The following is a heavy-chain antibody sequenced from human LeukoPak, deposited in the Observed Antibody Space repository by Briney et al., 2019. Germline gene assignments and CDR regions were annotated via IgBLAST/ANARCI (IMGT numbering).Heavy chain of an antibody. D-gene: IGHD1-26*01. J-gene: IGHJ4*02. CDR3: ARNPPRYFN. V-gene: IGHV3-7*05. CDR2: IQQDGGEK. Sequence: PTGGSLRLSCAASGFTFSSYWMIWVRQAPGKGLEWVANIQQDGGEKYYVDSVKGRFTISRDNAKNSLYLQMNSLRAEDTAVYYCARNPPRYFNWGQGTLVPVSS. CDR1: GFTFSSYW.